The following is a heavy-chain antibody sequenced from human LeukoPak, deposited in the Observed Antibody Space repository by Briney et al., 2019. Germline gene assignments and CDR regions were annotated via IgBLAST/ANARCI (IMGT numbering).Heavy chain of an antibody. V-gene: IGHV4-61*02. D-gene: IGHD4-11*01. CDR2: IYTSGST. CDR1: GGSISSGSYY. Sequence: TSETLSLTCTVSGGSISSGSYYWSWIRQPAGKGLEWIGRIYTSGSTNYNPPLKSRVTISVDTSKNQFSLKLSSVTAADTAVYYCARAPVGPAVTDYYYYYYYMDVWGKGTTVTVSS. J-gene: IGHJ6*03. CDR3: ARAPVGPAVTDYYYYYYYMDV.